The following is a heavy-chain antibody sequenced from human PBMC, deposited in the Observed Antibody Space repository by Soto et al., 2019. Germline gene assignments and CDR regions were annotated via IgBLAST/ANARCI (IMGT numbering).Heavy chain of an antibody. Sequence: QVQMVQSGAEVKKPGSSVKVSCKASGDTFSFYTINWVRQAPGLGLEWMGRVNPILSMSNYAQKFQGRVTMTADKSTSNAYMELRSLRSEETAFYYCATSYGSGYRAFDYWGQGALVTVSS. CDR2: VNPILSMS. CDR1: GDTFSFYT. D-gene: IGHD3-10*01. V-gene: IGHV1-69*02. J-gene: IGHJ4*02. CDR3: ATSYGSGYRAFDY.